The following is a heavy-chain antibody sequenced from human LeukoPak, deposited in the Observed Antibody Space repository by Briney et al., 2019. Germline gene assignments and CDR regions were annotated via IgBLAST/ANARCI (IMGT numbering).Heavy chain of an antibody. CDR2: ISGNGRST. CDR1: GFTFDDCA. D-gene: IGHD2-2*01. V-gene: IGHV3-43*02. CDR3: AKATPPPAPTRYYYYYGMDV. Sequence: GGSLRLSCAASGFTFDDCAMYWVRQAPGKGLEWVSLISGNGRSTYYADSMKGRFTISRDNSKNSLYLQMNGLRTEDTALYYCAKATPPPAPTRYYYYYGMDVWGQGTTVTVSS. J-gene: IGHJ6*02.